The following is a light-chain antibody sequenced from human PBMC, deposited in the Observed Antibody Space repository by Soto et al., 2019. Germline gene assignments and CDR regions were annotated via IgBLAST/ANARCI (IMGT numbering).Light chain of an antibody. J-gene: IGLJ2*01. CDR1: SSDVGSYNL. CDR3: GSYAGSVV. V-gene: IGLV2-23*01. CDR2: EGS. Sequence: QSALTQPASVSGSPGQSITISCTGTSSDVGSYNLVSWYQQHPGKAPKLMIYEGSKRPSGVSNRFSGSKSGNTASLTISGLHAEDDAGYSGGSYAGSVVFGGGTQLTVL.